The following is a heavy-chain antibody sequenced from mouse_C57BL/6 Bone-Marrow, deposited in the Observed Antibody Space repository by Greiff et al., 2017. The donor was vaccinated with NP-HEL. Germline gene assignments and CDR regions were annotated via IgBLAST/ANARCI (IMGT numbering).Heavy chain of an antibody. V-gene: IGHV1-59*01. CDR1: GYTFTSYW. D-gene: IGHD2-12*01. J-gene: IGHJ4*01. CDR2: IDPSDSYT. Sequence: QVQLQQPGAELVRPGTSVKLSCKASGYTFTSYWMPWVQQRPGQGLEWIGVIDPSDSYTNYNQKFKGKATLTVDTSSSTAYMQLSSLTSEDSAVYYCARLRRAMDYWGQGTSVTVSS. CDR3: ARLRRAMDY.